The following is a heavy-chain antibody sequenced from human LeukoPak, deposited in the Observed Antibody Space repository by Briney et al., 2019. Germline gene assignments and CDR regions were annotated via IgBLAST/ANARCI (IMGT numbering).Heavy chain of an antibody. J-gene: IGHJ3*02. Sequence: SETLSLTCTVSGGSISSYYWSWIRQPPGKGLEWIGYIYYSGSTNYNPSLKSRVTISLDTSKNQFSLKLSSVTAADTGVYYCARDRSEDAFDIWGQGTMVTVSS. V-gene: IGHV4-59*01. CDR2: IYYSGST. CDR1: GGSISSYY. CDR3: ARDRSEDAFDI.